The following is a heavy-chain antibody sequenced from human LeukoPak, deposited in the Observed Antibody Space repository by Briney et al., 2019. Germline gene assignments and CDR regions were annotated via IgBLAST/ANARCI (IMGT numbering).Heavy chain of an antibody. CDR3: ARNTYIKSVAPFDY. J-gene: IGHJ4*02. V-gene: IGHV4-59*01. CDR2: IYHSGST. D-gene: IGHD4-23*01. Sequence: SETLSLTCTVSVCSITAYHWSWIRQPPGKGLEWIGYIYHSGSTNYNPSFESRLTLSLDTSKKKFSLKLTSVTAANTAVYYCARNTYIKSVAPFDYWGQGTLVTVSS. CDR1: VCSITAYH.